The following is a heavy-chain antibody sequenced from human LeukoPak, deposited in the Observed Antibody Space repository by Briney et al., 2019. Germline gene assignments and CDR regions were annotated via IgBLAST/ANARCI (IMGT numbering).Heavy chain of an antibody. CDR2: ISYDGSNK. V-gene: IGHV3-30*18. D-gene: IGHD2-15*01. CDR3: AKDRLPGYCSGVSCYGHYYYGIDV. J-gene: IGHJ6*02. Sequence: GGPLRLSCAASGFTFSSYGMHWVRQAPGKGLEWVAVISYDGSNKYYADSVKGRFTISRDNSKNALYLQMNSLRAEEMAVYYCAKDRLPGYCSGVSCYGHYYYGIDVWGQRTTVTVSS. CDR1: GFTFSSYG.